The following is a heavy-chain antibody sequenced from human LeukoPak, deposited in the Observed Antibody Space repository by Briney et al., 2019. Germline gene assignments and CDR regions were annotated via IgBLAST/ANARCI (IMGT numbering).Heavy chain of an antibody. CDR1: GGSFSGYY. CDR2: INHSGST. Sequence: SETLSLTCAVSGGSFSGYYWSWIRQPPGKGLEWIGEINHSGSTNYNPSLKSRVTISVDTSKNQFSLKLSSVTAADTAVYYCARGYSSGWPYYWGQGTLVTVSS. J-gene: IGHJ4*02. D-gene: IGHD6-19*01. CDR3: ARGYSSGWPYY. V-gene: IGHV4-34*01.